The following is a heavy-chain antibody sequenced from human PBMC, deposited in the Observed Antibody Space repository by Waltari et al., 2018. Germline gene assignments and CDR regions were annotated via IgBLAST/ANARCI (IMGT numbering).Heavy chain of an antibody. D-gene: IGHD4-4*01. CDR1: GFTFSNYA. J-gene: IGHJ4*02. V-gene: IGHV3-30-3*01. CDR2: ISYDGGDE. CDR3: ARDGRGGTTVGDY. Sequence: QVHLVESGGGVVQPGKSLRLSCAASGFTFSNYAMDWVRQAPGKGLEWVAAISYDGGDEGYADSVNGRFTISRDNSKNTVYLQMNSLRPEDTALYYCARDGRGGTTVGDYWGQGTLVTVSS.